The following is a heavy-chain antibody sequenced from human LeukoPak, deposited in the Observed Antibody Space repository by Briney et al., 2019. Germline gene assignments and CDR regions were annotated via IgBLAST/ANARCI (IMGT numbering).Heavy chain of an antibody. J-gene: IGHJ4*02. Sequence: NPSETLSLTCTVSGGSISSYYWSWIRQPPGKGLEWIGYIYYSGSTNYNPSLKSRVTISVDTSKNQFSLKLSSVTAADTAVYYCARIKYYYDSSGCPKDWGQGTLVTVSS. CDR3: ARIKYYYDSSGCPKD. D-gene: IGHD3-22*01. CDR1: GGSISSYY. CDR2: IYYSGST. V-gene: IGHV4-59*12.